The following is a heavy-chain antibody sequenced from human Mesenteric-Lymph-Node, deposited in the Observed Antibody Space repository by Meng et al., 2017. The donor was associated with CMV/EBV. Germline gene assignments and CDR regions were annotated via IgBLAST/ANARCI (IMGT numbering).Heavy chain of an antibody. CDR1: GGSISSSTYY. CDR3: ARGEGFCNGGTGYFDY. CDR2: IYSSGST. Sequence: SETLSLTCTGSGGSISSSTYYWGWLRQPPGKWLEWIGRIYSSGSTYYNPSLKIRVIISVDTSKNQFSLKLSSVTAADTAVYFCARGEGFCNGGTGYFDYWGQGTLVTVSS. D-gene: IGHD2-15*01. V-gene: IGHV4-39*07. J-gene: IGHJ4*02.